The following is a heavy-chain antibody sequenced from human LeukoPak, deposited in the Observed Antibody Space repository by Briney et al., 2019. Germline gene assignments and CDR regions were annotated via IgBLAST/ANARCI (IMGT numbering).Heavy chain of an antibody. V-gene: IGHV4-59*01. CDR1: GCSISSYY. D-gene: IGHD3-10*01. CDR2: IDYSGST. CDR3: ARRWGSGSYYLTRRRIDY. J-gene: IGHJ4*02. Sequence: PSETLSLTCTVSGCSISSYYWSWIRQPPGKGLEWMGYIDYSGSTNYNPSLKSRVTISVDTSKNQFPLKLSSVTAADTAVYYCARRWGSGSYYLTRRRIDYWGQGTLVTVSS.